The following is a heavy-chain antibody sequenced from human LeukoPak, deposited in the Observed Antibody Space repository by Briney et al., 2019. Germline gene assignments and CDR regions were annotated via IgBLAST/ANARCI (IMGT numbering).Heavy chain of an antibody. CDR1: GYSFISYY. J-gene: IGHJ6*02. Sequence: ASVMVSCKASGYSFISYYMHWVRQAPGQGLEWMGVINPSGGSTSYAQKFQDRVTMTRDTSTSTVYMELSSLKSEDTAVYYCAREDVVLVDAVRYYYYGMDGGAKGPRSPSP. CDR3: AREDVVLVDAVRYYYYGMDG. CDR2: INPSGGST. D-gene: IGHD2-8*01. V-gene: IGHV1-46*01.